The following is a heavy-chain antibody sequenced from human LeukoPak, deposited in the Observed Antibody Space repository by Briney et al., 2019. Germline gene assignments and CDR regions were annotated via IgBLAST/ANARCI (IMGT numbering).Heavy chain of an antibody. V-gene: IGHV3-21*06. Sequence: GGSLRLSCAASGFTFSSYNMNWVRQAPGKGLEWVSSISSTSSYIYYADSVKGRFTISRDNSKNTQYLQMNSLRTEDTAMYYCARSYRYSGWKYFDYWGQGTLVTVSS. CDR2: ISSTSSYI. J-gene: IGHJ4*02. CDR1: GFTFSSYN. D-gene: IGHD5-12*01. CDR3: ARSYRYSGWKYFDY.